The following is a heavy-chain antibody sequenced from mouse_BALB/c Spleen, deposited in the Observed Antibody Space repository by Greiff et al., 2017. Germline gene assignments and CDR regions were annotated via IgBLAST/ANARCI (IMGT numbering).Heavy chain of an antibody. CDR3: ARNYYGSRYFDY. CDR1: GFNIKDTY. D-gene: IGHD1-1*01. CDR2: IDPANGNT. Sequence: VQLQESGAELVRSGASVKLSCTASGFNIKDTYMHWVKQRPEQGLEWIGRIDPANGNTKYDPKFQGKATITADTSSNTAYLQLSSLTSEDTAVYYCARNYYGSRYFDYWGQGTTLTVSS. V-gene: IGHV14-3*02. J-gene: IGHJ2*01.